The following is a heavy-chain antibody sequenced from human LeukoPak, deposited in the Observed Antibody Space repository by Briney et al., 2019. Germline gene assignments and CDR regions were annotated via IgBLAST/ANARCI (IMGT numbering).Heavy chain of an antibody. CDR2: IRYDGSNK. CDR3: ARWFPYPDSSSWYFGWVGWFDP. Sequence: GGSLRLSCAASGFTFSGYGMHWVRQAPGKGLEWVAFIRYDGSNKYYADSVKGRFTISRDNSKNTLYLQMNSLRAEDTAVYYCARWFPYPDSSSWYFGWVGWFDPWGQGTLVTVSS. J-gene: IGHJ5*02. D-gene: IGHD6-13*01. V-gene: IGHV3-30*02. CDR1: GFTFSGYG.